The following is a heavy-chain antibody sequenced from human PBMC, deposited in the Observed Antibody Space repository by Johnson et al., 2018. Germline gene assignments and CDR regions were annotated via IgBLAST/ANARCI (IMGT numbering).Heavy chain of an antibody. V-gene: IGHV3-48*01. CDR2: ISSSSSTI. CDR3: AKSWLYGSGSYWGAFDI. Sequence: EEQLVESGGGLVKPGGSXRLYCAASGFTFSSYSMNWVRQAPGKGLEWVSYISSSSSTIYYADSVKGRFTISRDNAKNSLYLQMNILRTEDTAVYNVAKSWLYGSGSYWGAFDIWGQVTVVTVSS. CDR1: GFTFSSYS. J-gene: IGHJ3*02. D-gene: IGHD3-10*01.